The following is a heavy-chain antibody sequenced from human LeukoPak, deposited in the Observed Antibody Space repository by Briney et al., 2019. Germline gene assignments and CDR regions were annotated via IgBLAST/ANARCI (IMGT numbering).Heavy chain of an antibody. D-gene: IGHD3-16*02. Sequence: GASQKGSSKGSGFTSSHSAMKWVRQGPLEKLEWRGCIHPSTGNPTYDQGFTGRFVFSLDTSVSTTYLQISGLNAEDTAVYYCARSFQSLGGLSLPDYWGQGTLVSVSS. J-gene: IGHJ4*02. CDR2: IHPSTGNP. CDR3: ARSFQSLGGLSLPDY. CDR1: GFTSSHSA. V-gene: IGHV7-4-1*02.